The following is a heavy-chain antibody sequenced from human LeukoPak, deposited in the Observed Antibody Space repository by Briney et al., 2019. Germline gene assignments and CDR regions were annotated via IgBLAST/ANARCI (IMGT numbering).Heavy chain of an antibody. V-gene: IGHV4-59*01. J-gene: IGHJ6*02. CDR2: IYYSGST. D-gene: IGHD2-2*01. Sequence: SETLSLTCTVSGGSISSYYWSWIRQPPGKGLEWIGYIYYSGSTDYNPSLKSRVTISVDTSKNQFSLKLSSVTAADTAVYYCARVGCSSTSCYPHHGMDVWGQGTTVTVSS. CDR3: ARVGCSSTSCYPHHGMDV. CDR1: GGSISSYY.